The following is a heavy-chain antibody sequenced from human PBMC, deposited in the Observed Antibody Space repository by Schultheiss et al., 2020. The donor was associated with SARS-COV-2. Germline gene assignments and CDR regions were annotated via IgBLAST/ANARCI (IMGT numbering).Heavy chain of an antibody. CDR2: IYYSGST. V-gene: IGHV4-59*12. CDR1: GGSISSYY. CDR3: ARGGEARSGSYDY. D-gene: IGHD1-26*01. J-gene: IGHJ4*02. Sequence: SETLSLTCAVSGGSISSYYWSWIRQPPGKGLEWIGYIYYSGSTYYNPSLKSRVTISVDTSKNQFSLKLSSVTAADTAVYYCARGGEARSGSYDYWGQGTLVTVSS.